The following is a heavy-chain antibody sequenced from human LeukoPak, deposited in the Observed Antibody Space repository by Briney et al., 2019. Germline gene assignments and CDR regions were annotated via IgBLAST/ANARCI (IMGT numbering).Heavy chain of an antibody. J-gene: IGHJ4*02. CDR1: GFPFNRYA. D-gene: IGHD1-1*01. CDR2: ISNGGDNRYNT. CDR3: ARDGIQVPDTFDY. V-gene: IGHV3-23*01. Sequence: GGSLRLSCAASGFPFNRYAMTWGRQAPGKGLQWVSTISNGGDNRYNTYYADSVKGRFTVSRDNSKNTVHLQMNSLRAEDTAVYYCARDGIQVPDTFDYWGPGTLVTVSS.